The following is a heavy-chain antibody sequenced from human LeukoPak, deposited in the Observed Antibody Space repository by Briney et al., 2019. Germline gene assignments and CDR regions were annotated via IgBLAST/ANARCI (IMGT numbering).Heavy chain of an antibody. J-gene: IGHJ6*02. CDR2: IYSGGST. D-gene: IGHD5-12*01. CDR1: GVTVSSNY. Sequence: GGSLRLSCAASGVTVSSNYMRWVRQAPGKGLEWVSVIYSGGSTYYSDSVKGRFTISRDNAKNSLYLQMNSLRAEDTAVYYCARDERGYSGYDYYYYYGMDVWGQGTTVTVSS. V-gene: IGHV3-53*01. CDR3: ARDERGYSGYDYYYYYGMDV.